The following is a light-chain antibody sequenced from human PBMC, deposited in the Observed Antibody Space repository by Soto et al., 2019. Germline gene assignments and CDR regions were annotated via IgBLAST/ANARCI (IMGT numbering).Light chain of an antibody. CDR1: SSDVGGYNY. V-gene: IGLV2-14*01. J-gene: IGLJ1*01. CDR3: SSYTSSSTPHV. Sequence: QSALTQPASVSGSPGQSITISCTGTSSDVGGYNYVSWYQQHPVKAPKLMIYDVTNWPSGVSDRFSGSKSGNTASLTISGLQAEDEADYYCSSYTSSSTPHVSGTGTKVTV. CDR2: DVT.